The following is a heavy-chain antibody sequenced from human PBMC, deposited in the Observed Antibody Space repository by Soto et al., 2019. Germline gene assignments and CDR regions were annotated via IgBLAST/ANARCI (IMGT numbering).Heavy chain of an antibody. J-gene: IGHJ3*01. V-gene: IGHV4-59*08. CDR1: GGSISSYY. Sequence: ETLSLTWTVSGGSISSYYWSWIRQPPGKGLEWIGYIYYSGSTNYNPSLKSRVTISVDTSKNQFSLKLSSVTAADTAIYYCASLNFDILTGYYALDLWGQGTMVTVSS. CDR3: ASLNFDILTGYYALDL. CDR2: IYYSGST. D-gene: IGHD3-9*01.